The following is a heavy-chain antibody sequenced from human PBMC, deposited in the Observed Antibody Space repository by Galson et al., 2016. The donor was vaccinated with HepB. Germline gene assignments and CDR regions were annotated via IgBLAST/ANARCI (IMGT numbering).Heavy chain of an antibody. CDR3: ARAYFGYFDY. CDR2: IYPGDSHT. D-gene: IGHD2/OR15-2a*01. Sequence: QSGAEVKKPGESLKISCKGSGYSFTTYWIGWVRQMPGKGLEWLGIIYPGDSHTTYSPSFQGQVTIAADKSVSTAYLQWSSLKASDTAMYYCARAYFGYFDYWGQGALVTVSS. J-gene: IGHJ4*02. CDR1: GYSFTTYW. V-gene: IGHV5-51*01.